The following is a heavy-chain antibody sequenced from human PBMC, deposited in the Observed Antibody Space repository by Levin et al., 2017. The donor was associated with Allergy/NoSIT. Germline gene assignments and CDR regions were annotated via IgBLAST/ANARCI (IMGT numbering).Heavy chain of an antibody. CDR1: GFTFSSFA. J-gene: IGHJ5*01. CDR2: MSYDGNKK. V-gene: IGHV3-30-3*01. D-gene: IGHD3-10*01. Sequence: LSLTCAASGFTFSSFAFNWVRQAPGKGLEWLTFMSYDGNKKYYADSVKGRFTISRDNSKDTVYLQMNSLTPEDTAIYYCARGSGSGGYYPGFDPWGQGTLVTVSS. CDR3: ARGSGSGGYYPGFDP.